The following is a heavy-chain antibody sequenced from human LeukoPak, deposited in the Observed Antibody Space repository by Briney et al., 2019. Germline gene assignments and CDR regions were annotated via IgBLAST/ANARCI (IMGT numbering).Heavy chain of an antibody. CDR1: GFTFSSYA. CDR3: AKAGYDYLWGSLNY. D-gene: IGHD3-16*01. CDR2: ISGSGGST. V-gene: IGHV3-23*01. Sequence: PGGSLRLSCAASGFTFSSYAMSWVRQAPGKGLEWVSAISGSGGSTYYADSVKGRFTISRDNSKNTLYLQMNSLRAEDTAVYYCAKAGYDYLWGSLNYWGQGTLVTVSS. J-gene: IGHJ4*02.